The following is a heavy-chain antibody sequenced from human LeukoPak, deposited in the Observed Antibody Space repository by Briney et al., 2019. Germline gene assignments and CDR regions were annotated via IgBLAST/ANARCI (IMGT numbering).Heavy chain of an antibody. CDR3: ARAVERRGAFDI. CDR1: GFTFSNYG. CDR2: VSGSGANT. D-gene: IGHD1-1*01. Sequence: GGSLRLSCAASGFTFSNYGMGWVRQTPGKGLEWLSSVSGSGANTYYADSVKGRFTISRDNAKNSLYLQMNSLRAEDTAVYYCARAVERRGAFDIWGQGTMVTVSS. V-gene: IGHV3-21*01. J-gene: IGHJ3*02.